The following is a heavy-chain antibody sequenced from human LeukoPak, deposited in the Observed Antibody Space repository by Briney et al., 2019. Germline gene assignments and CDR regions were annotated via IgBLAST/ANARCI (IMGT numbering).Heavy chain of an antibody. J-gene: IGHJ3*02. CDR1: GSTFSKYI. CDR2: IKQDGSEK. Sequence: GGSLRLSCAVSGSTFSKYIMSWVRQAPGKGLEWVANIKQDGSEKYYVDSVKGRFTISRDNAKNSLYLQMNSLRAEDTAVYYCAREGRGWAVAGTSAFDIWGQGTMVTVSS. CDR3: AREGRGWAVAGTSAFDI. D-gene: IGHD6-19*01. V-gene: IGHV3-7*01.